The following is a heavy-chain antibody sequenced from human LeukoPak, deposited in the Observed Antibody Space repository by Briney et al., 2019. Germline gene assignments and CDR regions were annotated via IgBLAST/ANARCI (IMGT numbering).Heavy chain of an antibody. CDR3: AKDGGVYYGDYRGPFDY. Sequence: GGSLRLSCAASGFTFSSYGMHWVRQAPGKGLEWVAVISYDGSNKYYADSVKGRFTISRDNSKNTLYLQMNSLRAEDTAVYYCAKDGGVYYGDYRGPFDYWGQGTLVTVSS. V-gene: IGHV3-30*18. D-gene: IGHD4-17*01. J-gene: IGHJ4*02. CDR2: ISYDGSNK. CDR1: GFTFSSYG.